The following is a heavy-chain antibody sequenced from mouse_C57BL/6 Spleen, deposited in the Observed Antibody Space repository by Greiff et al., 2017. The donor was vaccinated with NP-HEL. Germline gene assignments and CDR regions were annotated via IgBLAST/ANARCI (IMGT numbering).Heavy chain of an antibody. J-gene: IGHJ3*01. D-gene: IGHD4-1*01. V-gene: IGHV6-6*01. CDR3: IRRTGSCAY. Sequence: EVKLVESGGGLVQPGGSMKLSCAASGFTFSDAWMDWVRQSPEKGLEWVAEIRNKASTHATYYAVSVKGRFTISRDESESSVYRKMNSLRGEDTCIYYCIRRTGSCAYWGQGTLVTVSA. CDR2: IRNKASTHAT. CDR1: GFTFSDAW.